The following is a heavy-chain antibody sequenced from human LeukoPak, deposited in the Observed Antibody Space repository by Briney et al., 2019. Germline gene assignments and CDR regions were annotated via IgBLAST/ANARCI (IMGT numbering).Heavy chain of an antibody. V-gene: IGHV4-34*01. D-gene: IGHD3-22*01. Sequence: SETLSLTCAVYGGSFSGYYWSWIRQPPGKGLEWIGEINHSGSTNYNPSLRSRVTISVDTSKNQFSLKLSSVTAADTAVYYCARARYYYDSSGYYYYFDCWGQGTLVTVSS. CDR2: INHSGST. CDR3: ARARYYYDSSGYYYYFDC. CDR1: GGSFSGYY. J-gene: IGHJ4*02.